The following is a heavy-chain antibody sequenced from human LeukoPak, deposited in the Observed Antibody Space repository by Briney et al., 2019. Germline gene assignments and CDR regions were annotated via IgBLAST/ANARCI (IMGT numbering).Heavy chain of an antibody. CDR2: IYYSGST. J-gene: IGHJ4*02. CDR3: ARGLMMAVAGRGEFHY. CDR1: GGSISSYY. D-gene: IGHD6-13*01. Sequence: PSETLSLTCTVSGGSISSYYWSWIRQPPGKGLEWIGYIYYSGSTNYNPSLKSRVTISVETSKNQFSLKLSSVTAADTAVYYCARGLMMAVAGRGEFHYWGQGTLVTVSS. V-gene: IGHV4-59*01.